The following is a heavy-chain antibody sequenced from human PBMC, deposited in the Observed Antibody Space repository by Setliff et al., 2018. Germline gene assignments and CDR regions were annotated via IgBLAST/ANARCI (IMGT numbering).Heavy chain of an antibody. V-gene: IGHV4-61*09. D-gene: IGHD1-26*01. CDR2: IYTTGGT. J-gene: IGHJ4*02. CDR3: ARRRGNYSWYFDS. Sequence: SETLSLTCSVSGDSISSGDYYWSWIRQPAGKGLEWIGHIYTTGGTMYNPSLNSRVTISLDTPKNQFSLKLSSVTAADTAVYYCARRRGNYSWYFDSWGQGTLVTVSS. CDR1: GDSISSGDYY.